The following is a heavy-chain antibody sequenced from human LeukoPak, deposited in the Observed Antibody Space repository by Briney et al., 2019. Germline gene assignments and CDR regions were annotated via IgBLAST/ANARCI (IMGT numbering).Heavy chain of an antibody. Sequence: PSETLSLTCTVSGYSISSGRYWAWIRQPPGKGLEWIGSITHSGYTNYNPSLKSRVTISVDMSKNHFSLQLSSVTAPDTALYYCAREHCSGGSCYSIYYYYYMDVWGKGTTVTVSS. CDR3: AREHCSGGSCYSIYYYYYMDV. CDR2: ITHSGYT. CDR1: GYSISSGRY. D-gene: IGHD2-15*01. J-gene: IGHJ6*03. V-gene: IGHV4-38-2*02.